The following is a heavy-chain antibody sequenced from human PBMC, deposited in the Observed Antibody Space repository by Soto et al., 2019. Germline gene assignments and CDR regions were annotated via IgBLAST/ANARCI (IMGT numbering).Heavy chain of an antibody. J-gene: IGHJ4*02. Sequence: QVQLVQSGAEVKKPGSSVKVSYKASGGTFSGYTVSWVRQAPGQGLEWMGRISPLLDTANYAQRFQGRVTIPADKSTSTAYMELSSLRSEDTAVYYCARVNGDLVLDYWGQGTLVTVSS. D-gene: IGHD4-17*01. CDR3: ARVNGDLVLDY. CDR2: ISPLLDTA. CDR1: GGTFSGYT. V-gene: IGHV1-69*08.